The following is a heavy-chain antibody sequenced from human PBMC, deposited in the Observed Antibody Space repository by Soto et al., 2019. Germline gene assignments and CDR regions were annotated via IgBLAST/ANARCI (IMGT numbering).Heavy chain of an antibody. D-gene: IGHD2-15*01. V-gene: IGHV4-4*07. CDR2: IYTGGRT. J-gene: IGHJ4*02. CDR3: ARARVGPPCGGSWIMPFAC. CDR1: GGSISNYY. Sequence: PSETLSLTGTVSGGSISNYYWSWIRQPAGKGLEWIGRIYTGGRTNYDPSLKSRDTMSTDTSKTQFSLMLTAVTAADTAVYYCARARVGPPCGGSWIMPFACWGQGDLVTSPQ.